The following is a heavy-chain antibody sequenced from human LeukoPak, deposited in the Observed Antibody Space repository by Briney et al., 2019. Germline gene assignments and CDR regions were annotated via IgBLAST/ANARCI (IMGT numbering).Heavy chain of an antibody. V-gene: IGHV4-61*02. Sequence: SETLSLTCTVSGGSISSGSYYWSWIRQPAGKGLEWIGRIYTSGSTNYNPSLKSRVTISVDTSKNQFSLKLSSVTAADTAVYYCARDPIYYDSSGDDYWGQGTLITVSS. J-gene: IGHJ4*02. CDR2: IYTSGST. D-gene: IGHD3-22*01. CDR1: GGSISSGSYY. CDR3: ARDPIYYDSSGDDY.